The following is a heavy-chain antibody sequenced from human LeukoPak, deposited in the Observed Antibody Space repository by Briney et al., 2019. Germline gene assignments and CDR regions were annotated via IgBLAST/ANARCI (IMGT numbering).Heavy chain of an antibody. Sequence: ASVKVSCKASGYTFTGYYMHWVRQAPGQGLEWMGRIIPILGIANYAQKFQGRVTITADKSTSTAYMELSSLRSEDTAVYYCARVRDTVTYVFDYWGQGTLVTVSS. V-gene: IGHV1-69*04. D-gene: IGHD4-17*01. J-gene: IGHJ4*02. CDR1: GYTFTGYY. CDR3: ARVRDTVTYVFDY. CDR2: IIPILGIA.